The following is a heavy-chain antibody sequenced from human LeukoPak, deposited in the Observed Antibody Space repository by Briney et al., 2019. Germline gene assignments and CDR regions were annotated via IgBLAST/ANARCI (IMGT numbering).Heavy chain of an antibody. J-gene: IGHJ4*02. CDR3: ARDVGATPGYFDY. Sequence: SETLSLTCTVSGGSISSYYWSWIRQPPGKGLEWIGYIYYSGSTNYNPSLKSRVTISVDTSKNQFSLKLSSVTAADTAVYYCARDVGATPGYFDYWDQGTLVTVSS. D-gene: IGHD1-26*01. CDR2: IYYSGST. CDR1: GGSISSYY. V-gene: IGHV4-59*01.